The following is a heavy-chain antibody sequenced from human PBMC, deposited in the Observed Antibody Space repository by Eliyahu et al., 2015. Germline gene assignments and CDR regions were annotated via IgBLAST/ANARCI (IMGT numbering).Heavy chain of an antibody. J-gene: IGHJ4*02. CDR1: GFTFSSYS. CDR2: ISSSSSYI. D-gene: IGHD5-12*01. CDR3: ARDRRGYDPNGDY. Sequence: ESGGGLVKPGGSLRLSCAASGFTFSSYSMNWVRQAPGKGLEWVSSISSSSSYIYYADSVKGRFTISRDNAKNSLYLQMNSLRAEDTAVYYCARDRRGYDPNGDYWGQGTLVTVSS. V-gene: IGHV3-21*01.